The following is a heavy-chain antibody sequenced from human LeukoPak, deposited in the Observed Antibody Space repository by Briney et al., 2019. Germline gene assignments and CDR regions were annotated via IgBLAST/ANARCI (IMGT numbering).Heavy chain of an antibody. CDR2: INHSVST. J-gene: IGHJ4*02. CDR3: ARGPGYDYVWGSYRKDRGGFDY. V-gene: IGHV4-34*01. CDR1: GGSFCGYY. D-gene: IGHD3-16*02. Sequence: GTLSLTRAVYGGSFCGYYWSWVRQPPGEGLGWIGEINHSVSTNYNPSLKSRVTISVDTSKNQFSLKLSSVTAADTAVYYCARGPGYDYVWGSYRKDRGGFDYWGQGTLVTVSS.